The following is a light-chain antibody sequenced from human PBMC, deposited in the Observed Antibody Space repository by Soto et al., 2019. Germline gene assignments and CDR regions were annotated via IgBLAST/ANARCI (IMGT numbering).Light chain of an antibody. CDR1: ASDIGGYNY. CDR3: FSYTARSTRV. J-gene: IGLJ1*01. Sequence: QSALTQPASVSGSPGQSITISCTGTASDIGGYNYVSWYQQPPGKAPRLIIYEVNNRPSGISDRFSGCKSGNTASLTGSGLRSEDEGDCYCFSYTARSTRVFGTGTKLTVL. CDR2: EVN. V-gene: IGLV2-14*01.